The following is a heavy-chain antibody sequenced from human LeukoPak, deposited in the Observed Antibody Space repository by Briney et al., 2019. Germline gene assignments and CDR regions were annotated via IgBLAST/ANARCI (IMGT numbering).Heavy chain of an antibody. J-gene: IGHJ4*02. Sequence: ASVKVSCKASGGTFSSYAISWVRQTPGQGLEWMGWISAYNGNTNYAQKLQGRVTMTTDTSTSTAYMELRSLRSDDTAVYYCARDPTTVVTGFDYWGQGTLVTVSS. D-gene: IGHD4-23*01. V-gene: IGHV1-18*01. CDR2: ISAYNGNT. CDR1: GGTFSSYA. CDR3: ARDPTTVVTGFDY.